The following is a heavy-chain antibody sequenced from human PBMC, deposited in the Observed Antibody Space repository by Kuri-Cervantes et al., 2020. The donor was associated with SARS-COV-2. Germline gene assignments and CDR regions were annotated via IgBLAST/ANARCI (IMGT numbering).Heavy chain of an antibody. D-gene: IGHD1-20*01. CDR3: ATGSPGLTGTTLIGFDP. CDR2: INAGNGNT. Sequence: ASVKVSCKASGYTFTSYYMHWVRQAPGQRLEWMGWINAGNGNTKYSQKFQGRVTMTEDTSTDTAYMELSSLRSEDTAVYYCATGSPGLTGTTLIGFDPWGQGTLVTVSS. J-gene: IGHJ5*02. CDR1: GYTFTSYY. V-gene: IGHV1/OR15-3*02.